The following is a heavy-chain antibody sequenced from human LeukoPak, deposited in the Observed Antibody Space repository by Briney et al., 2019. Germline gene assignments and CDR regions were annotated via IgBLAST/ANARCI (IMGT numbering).Heavy chain of an antibody. CDR3: ARSGLGILTGYLFDY. D-gene: IGHD3-9*01. CDR2: INHSGST. Sequence: SDTLSLTCAVYGGSFSGYYWSWIRQPPGKGLEWIGEINHSGSTNYNPSLKSRVTISVDTSKNQFSLKLSSVTAADTAVYYCARSGLGILTGYLFDYWGQGTLVTVSS. CDR1: GGSFSGYY. V-gene: IGHV4-34*01. J-gene: IGHJ4*02.